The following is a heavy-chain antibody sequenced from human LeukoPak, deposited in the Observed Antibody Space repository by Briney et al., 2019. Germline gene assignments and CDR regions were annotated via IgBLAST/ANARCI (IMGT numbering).Heavy chain of an antibody. V-gene: IGHV4-30-4*01. CDR1: GGSISSYY. D-gene: IGHD3-10*01. J-gene: IGHJ4*02. CDR2: NYYSGST. Sequence: PSETLSLTCTVSGGSISSYYWSWIRQPPGKGLEWIGYNYYSGSTYYNPSLKSRVTISVDTSKNQFSLKLSSVTAADTAVYYCARGTMVRGALFDYWGQGTLVTVSS. CDR3: ARGTMVRGALFDY.